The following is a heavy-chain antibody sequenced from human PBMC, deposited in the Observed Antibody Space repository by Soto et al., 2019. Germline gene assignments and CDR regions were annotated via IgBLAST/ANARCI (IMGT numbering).Heavy chain of an antibody. CDR3: ARVKHIVVVTSSLDP. CDR1: GYTFTGYY. J-gene: IGHJ5*02. CDR2: INPNSGGT. V-gene: IGHV1-2*02. Sequence: ASVKVSCKASGYTFTGYYMHWVRQAPGQGLEWMGWINPNSGGTNYAQKFQGRVTMTRDTSISTAYMELSRLRSDDTAVYYCARVKHIVVVTSSLDPWGQGTLVTVSS. D-gene: IGHD2-21*02.